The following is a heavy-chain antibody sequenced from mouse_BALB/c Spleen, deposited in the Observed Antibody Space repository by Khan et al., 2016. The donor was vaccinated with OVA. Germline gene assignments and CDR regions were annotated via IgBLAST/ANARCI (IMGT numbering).Heavy chain of an antibody. Sequence: QVQLKQSGAELVKPGASVKLSCKASGYTFTRYYIYWVRQRPGQGLQWIGEINPSNGGTNYNEKFKSKATLTVDKSSSTAYMQLSSLTSEDSAVYYCIREDYYGNSRRYLDLWGAGTTVTVSS. V-gene: IGHV1-53*01. CDR2: INPSNGGT. CDR1: GYTFTRYY. CDR3: IREDYYGNSRRYLDL. D-gene: IGHD1-1*01. J-gene: IGHJ1*01.